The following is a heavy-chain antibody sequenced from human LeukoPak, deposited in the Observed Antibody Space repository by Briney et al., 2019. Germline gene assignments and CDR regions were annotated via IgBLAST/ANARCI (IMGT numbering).Heavy chain of an antibody. CDR1: GGSISSGDYY. J-gene: IGHJ4*02. CDR3: ARSEPIYGDYVVDY. Sequence: SETLSLTCTVSGGSISSGDYYWSWIRQPPGKGLEWIGYIYYSGSTYYNPSLKSRVTISVDTSKNQFSLKLSSVTAADTAVYYCARSEPIYGDYVVDYWGQRTLVTVSS. CDR2: IYYSGST. V-gene: IGHV4-30-4*08. D-gene: IGHD4-17*01.